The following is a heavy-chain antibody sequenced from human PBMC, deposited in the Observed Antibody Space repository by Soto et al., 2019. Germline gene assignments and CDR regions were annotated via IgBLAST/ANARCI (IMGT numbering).Heavy chain of an antibody. CDR1: GFSFNTSG. J-gene: IGHJ6*02. CDR2: IAFDGSQE. D-gene: IGHD2-21*02. V-gene: IGHV3-30*03. CDR3: ATKVRVTNYLYYGMDV. Sequence: QVQLVESGGGVVQPGRALRLSCAASGFSFNTSGMHWVRQAPGKGLEWVAVIAFDGSQEFYGDSVRGRFTISRDNSKNTLCLQMTSLTPEDTAVYYCATKVRVTNYLYYGMDVWGQGTTVTVSS.